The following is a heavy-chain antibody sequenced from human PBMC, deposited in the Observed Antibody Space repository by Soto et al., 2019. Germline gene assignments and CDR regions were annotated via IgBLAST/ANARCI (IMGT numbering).Heavy chain of an antibody. Sequence: EVQLVESGGGLVQPGGSLRLSCAASGFTFSSYAMHWVRQAPGKGLEYVSAISSNGGSTYYANSVKGRFTISRDNSKNTLYLQMGRRRAEDMAVYYCARGSYRPAAGSGVDYWGQGTLVTVSS. CDR3: ARGSYRPAAGSGVDY. CDR2: ISSNGGST. D-gene: IGHD6-25*01. CDR1: GFTFSSYA. J-gene: IGHJ4*02. V-gene: IGHV3-64*01.